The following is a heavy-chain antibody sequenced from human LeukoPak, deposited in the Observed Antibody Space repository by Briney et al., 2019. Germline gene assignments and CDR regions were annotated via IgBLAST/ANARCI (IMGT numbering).Heavy chain of an antibody. Sequence: GGTLRLSCAASGFTFSSYGMSWVRPAPGKGLEWVSAISGSGGSTYYADSVKGRFTISRDNNKHSLYLQMNGLRTDDTGLYYCVKGRRRGYAYGTLESWGQGTLVTVSS. D-gene: IGHD5-18*01. CDR2: ISGSGGST. J-gene: IGHJ4*02. CDR1: GFTFSSYG. CDR3: VKGRRRGYAYGTLES. V-gene: IGHV3-23*01.